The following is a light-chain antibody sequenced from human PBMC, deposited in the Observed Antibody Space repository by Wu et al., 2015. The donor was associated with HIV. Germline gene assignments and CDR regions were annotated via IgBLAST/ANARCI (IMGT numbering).Light chain of an antibody. V-gene: IGKV3-11*01. CDR1: QSVSSY. Sequence: EIVLTQSPDTLSLSPGERATLSCRASQSVSSYLAWYQHKPGQAPRLLIYDASDRATGISARFSGSGSGTEFTLTISSLEPEDFVFYYCQHRFNWPLIFGQGTRLEIK. CDR3: QHRFNWPLI. J-gene: IGKJ5*01. CDR2: DAS.